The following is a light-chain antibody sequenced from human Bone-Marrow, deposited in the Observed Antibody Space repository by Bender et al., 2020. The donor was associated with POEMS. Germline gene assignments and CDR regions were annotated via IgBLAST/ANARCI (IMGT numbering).Light chain of an antibody. J-gene: IGLJ3*02. Sequence: QSALTQPASVSGSPGQSITISCTGTSSDIVGYTYVSWYQKHPGKAPKLIIYEISQRPSGVSNRFSGSKSANTASLTISGLQTEDEADYYCSSYGGSGDGVFGGGTKLTVL. CDR1: SSDIVGYTY. CDR2: EIS. CDR3: SSYGGSGDGV. V-gene: IGLV2-23*02.